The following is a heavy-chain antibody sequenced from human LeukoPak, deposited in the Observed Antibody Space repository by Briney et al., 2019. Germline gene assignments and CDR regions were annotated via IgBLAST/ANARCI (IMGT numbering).Heavy chain of an antibody. V-gene: IGHV4-61*09. Sequence: SETLSLTCTVSGGSIISNHHYWSWIRQPAGKGLEWIGHIYSSGNTKYNPSLKSRLTMSIDSSKNQFSLILTSVTAADTAVYYCARPLELWGQGTLVTVSS. CDR1: GGSIISNHHY. D-gene: IGHD1-26*01. CDR3: ARPLEL. CDR2: IYSSGNT. J-gene: IGHJ4*02.